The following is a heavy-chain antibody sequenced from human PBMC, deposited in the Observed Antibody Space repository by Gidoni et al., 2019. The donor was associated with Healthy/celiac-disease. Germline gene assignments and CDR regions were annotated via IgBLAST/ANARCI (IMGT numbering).Heavy chain of an antibody. D-gene: IGHD2-15*01. J-gene: IGHJ1*01. CDR3: ARDIHDCSGGSCYHKQYFQH. V-gene: IGHV1-69*01. CDR1: GGTFSSYA. Sequence: QVQLVQSGAAVKKPGSSVKVSCKASGGTFSSYAISWVRQDPGQGFEWMGGIIPSFGTANYAQKFQGRVTITADESTSTAYMELSSLRSEDTAVYYCARDIHDCSGGSCYHKQYFQHWGQGTLVTVSS. CDR2: IIPSFGTA.